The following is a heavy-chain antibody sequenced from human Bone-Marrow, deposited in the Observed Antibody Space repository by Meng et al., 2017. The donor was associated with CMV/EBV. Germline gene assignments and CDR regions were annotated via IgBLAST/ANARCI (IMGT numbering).Heavy chain of an antibody. CDR1: GFTFSSYS. Sequence: GESLKISCAASGFTFSSYSMNWVRQAPGKGLEWVSSISSSSSYIYYADSVKGRFTISRDNAKNSLYLQMNSLRAEDTAVYYCAREGGNSGFDYWGQGTLVTVYS. CDR2: ISSSSSYI. D-gene: IGHD4-23*01. V-gene: IGHV3-21*01. J-gene: IGHJ4*02. CDR3: AREGGNSGFDY.